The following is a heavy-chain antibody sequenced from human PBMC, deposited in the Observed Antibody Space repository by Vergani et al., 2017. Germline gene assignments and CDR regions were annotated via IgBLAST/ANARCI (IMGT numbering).Heavy chain of an antibody. V-gene: IGHV3-23*01. J-gene: IGHJ4*02. CDR1: GFTFQAFA. CDR2: IRGNGDST. Sequence: EVQLLESGGGLVQPGGSLRLSCTASGFTFQAFAFHWARQVAGRGLGGVSSIRGNGDSTQYADSVKGRFTISRDTSKNTLFLQMTDLRAEDTAFYDCADLYVDDGFSPFWGQGTLVTVFS. CDR3: ADLYVDDGFSPF. D-gene: IGHD3/OR15-3a*01.